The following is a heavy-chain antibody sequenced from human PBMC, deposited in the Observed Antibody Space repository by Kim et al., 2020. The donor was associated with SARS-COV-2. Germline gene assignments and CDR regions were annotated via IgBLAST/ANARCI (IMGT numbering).Heavy chain of an antibody. Sequence: GGSLRLSCAASGFTFSSYAMSWVRQAPGKGLEWVSAISGSGGSTYYADSVKGRFTISRDNSKNTLYLQMNSLRAEDTAVYYCAKKHIAAAGTGYYYYGMDVWGQGTTVTVSS. D-gene: IGHD6-13*01. V-gene: IGHV3-23*01. CDR1: GFTFSSYA. CDR3: AKKHIAAAGTGYYYYGMDV. CDR2: ISGSGGST. J-gene: IGHJ6*02.